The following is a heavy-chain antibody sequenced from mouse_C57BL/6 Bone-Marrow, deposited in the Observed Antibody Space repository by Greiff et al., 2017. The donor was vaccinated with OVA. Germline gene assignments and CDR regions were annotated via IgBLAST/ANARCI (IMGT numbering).Heavy chain of an antibody. V-gene: IGHV1-59*01. CDR3: ARHMGAMDY. J-gene: IGHJ4*01. Sequence: QVHVKQPGAELVRPGTSVKLSCKASGYTFTSYWMHWVKQRPGQGLEWIGVIDPSDSYTNYNQKFKGKATLTVDTSSSTAYMQLSSLTSEDSAVYYCARHMGAMDYWGQGTSVTVSS. CDR1: GYTFTSYW. D-gene: IGHD1-1*02. CDR2: IDPSDSYT.